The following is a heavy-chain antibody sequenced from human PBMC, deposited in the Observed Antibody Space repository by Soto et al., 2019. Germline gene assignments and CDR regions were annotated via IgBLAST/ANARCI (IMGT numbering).Heavy chain of an antibody. D-gene: IGHD6-13*01. CDR1: GFTFDDYA. Sequence: EVQLVESGGGLVQPGRSLRLSCAASGFTFDDYAMHWVRQAPGKGLEWVSGISWNSGSIGYADSVKGRFTISRDNAKNSLYLQMNSLRAEDTALYYCAKTEGMSTDDWGQGTLVTVSA. CDR2: ISWNSGSI. V-gene: IGHV3-9*01. CDR3: AKTEGMSTDD. J-gene: IGHJ4*02.